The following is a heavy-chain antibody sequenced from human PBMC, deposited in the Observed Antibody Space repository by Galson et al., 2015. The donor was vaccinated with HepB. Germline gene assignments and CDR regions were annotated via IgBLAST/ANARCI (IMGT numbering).Heavy chain of an antibody. CDR3: AKDPGQGNSGSYYFYFDN. D-gene: IGHD1-26*01. CDR1: GFTFSTYG. Sequence: SLRLSCAASGFTFSTYGMHWVRQAPGKGLEWVAVISYDGIYKYYADSVKGRFTISRDNSKNTLYLHMNSLRTEDTAVYYCAKDPGQGNSGSYYFYFDNWGQGTLITVSS. J-gene: IGHJ4*02. CDR2: ISYDGIYK. V-gene: IGHV3-30*18.